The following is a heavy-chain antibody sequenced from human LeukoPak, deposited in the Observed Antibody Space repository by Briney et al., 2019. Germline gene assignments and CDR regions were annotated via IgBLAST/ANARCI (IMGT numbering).Heavy chain of an antibody. J-gene: IGHJ5*02. D-gene: IGHD4-11*01. CDR2: IGVGSGNT. V-gene: IGHV1-58*01. CDR3: AADHDYSLSYDSYGPLDA. CDR1: GFTFSSSA. Sequence: ASVKVSCKASGFTFSSSAVQWVRQARGQRFEWIGWIGVGSGNTNYAERFQDRVTITRDMSTSTTYMELSSLRSEDTAVYYCAADHDYSLSYDSYGPLDAWGQGTLVTVSS.